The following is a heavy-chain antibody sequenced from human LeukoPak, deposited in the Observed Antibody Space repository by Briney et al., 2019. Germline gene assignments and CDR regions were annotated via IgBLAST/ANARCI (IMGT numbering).Heavy chain of an antibody. CDR1: GGPFSGYC. D-gene: IGHD3-22*01. CDR2: INHGEST. Sequence: SETLSLTCAVSGGPFSGYCWYWICQPPGKGLEWIGEINHGESTNYNPSLKSRATLSVDTSKNQFSLKLTSVTAADTAVYYCARGRTYYYDTSGYYPSIYYGMDVWGQGTTVIVSS. J-gene: IGHJ6*02. CDR3: ARGRTYYYDTSGYYPSIYYGMDV. V-gene: IGHV4-34*01.